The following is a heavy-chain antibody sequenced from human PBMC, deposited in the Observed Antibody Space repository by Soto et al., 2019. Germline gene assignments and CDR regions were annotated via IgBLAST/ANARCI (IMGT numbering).Heavy chain of an antibody. D-gene: IGHD3-9*01. CDR2: ISYDGSNK. CDR1: GFTFSSYG. J-gene: IGHJ6*02. Sequence: GGSLRLSCAASGFTFSSYGMHWVRQAPGKGLEWVAVISYDGSNKYYADSVKGRFTISRDNSKNTLYLQMNSLRAEDTAVYYCARQIGGLRYFDWLFYGMDVWGQGTTVTVSS. CDR3: ARQIGGLRYFDWLFYGMDV. V-gene: IGHV3-30*03.